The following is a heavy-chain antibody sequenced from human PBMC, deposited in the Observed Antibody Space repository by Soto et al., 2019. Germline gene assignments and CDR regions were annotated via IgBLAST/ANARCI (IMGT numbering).Heavy chain of an antibody. V-gene: IGHV3-23*01. CDR1: GFMFNKSD. Sequence: GVSLRLSCNASGFMFNKSDMTWVRQATGQGLQWVASVSDNGGSRGGTYYADSVKGRFTISRDNSKNTLYLQLDSLTGADTAVYYCARAKAVVIAALDIWGQGTMVTVSS. J-gene: IGHJ3*02. CDR2: VSDNGGSRGGT. D-gene: IGHD2-21*01. CDR3: ARAKAVVIAALDI.